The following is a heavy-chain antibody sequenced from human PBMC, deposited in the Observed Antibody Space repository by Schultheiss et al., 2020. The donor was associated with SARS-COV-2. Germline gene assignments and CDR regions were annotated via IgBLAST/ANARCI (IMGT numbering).Heavy chain of an antibody. J-gene: IGHJ4*02. CDR3: ARDAMYYDFWSGYYTYFDY. CDR2: ISSSSSYI. D-gene: IGHD3-3*01. CDR1: GFTFSSYS. V-gene: IGHV3-21*01. Sequence: GESLKISCAASGFTFSSYSMNWVRQAPGKGLEWVSSISSSSSYIYYADSVKGRFTISRDNAKNSLYLQMNSLRAEDTAVYYCARDAMYYDFWSGYYTYFDYWGQGTLVTVSS.